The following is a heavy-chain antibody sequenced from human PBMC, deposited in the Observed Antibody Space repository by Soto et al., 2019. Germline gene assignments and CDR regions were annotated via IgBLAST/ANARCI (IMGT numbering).Heavy chain of an antibody. Sequence: GGSLRLSCAASGFTFSSYSMNWVRQAPGKGLEWVSYISSSSSTIYYADSVKGRFTISRDNAKNSLYLQMNSLRDEDTAVYYCARDLAYYGSGSGSYYYYGMDVWGQGTTVTVSS. CDR2: ISSSSSTI. D-gene: IGHD3-10*01. J-gene: IGHJ6*02. CDR3: ARDLAYYGSGSGSYYYYGMDV. CDR1: GFTFSSYS. V-gene: IGHV3-48*02.